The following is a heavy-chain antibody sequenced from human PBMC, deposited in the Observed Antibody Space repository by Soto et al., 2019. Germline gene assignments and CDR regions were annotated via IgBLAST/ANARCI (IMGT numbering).Heavy chain of an antibody. CDR3: ARAKWELDYYYYYYGMDV. Sequence: EVQLVESGGGLVQPGGSLRLSGAASGFTFISTAMHWFAQATGKVLEWSSAIGTAGDTYYPGSVKGRFTISRENAKNSLYLQMNSLRAGDTAVYYCARAKWELDYYYYYYGMDVWGQGTTVTVSS. CDR2: IGTAGDT. J-gene: IGHJ6*02. CDR1: GFTFISTA. V-gene: IGHV3-13*01. D-gene: IGHD1-26*01.